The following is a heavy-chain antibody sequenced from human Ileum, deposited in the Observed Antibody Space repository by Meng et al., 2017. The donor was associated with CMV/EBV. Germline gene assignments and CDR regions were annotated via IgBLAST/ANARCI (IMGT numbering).Heavy chain of an antibody. CDR2: RNQDGSER. CDR3: ARIYGLFVAGLNS. V-gene: IGHV3-7*01. D-gene: IGHD6-19*01. J-gene: IGHJ1*01. CDR1: GFMFRGYC. Sequence: GESLKISCAASGFMFRGYCMNWVRQAPGAGLEWVANRNQDGSERYYLDSVKGRFTISRDNAKNSLYLQINSLRAEDTAVYFCARIYGLFVAGLNSWGQGTLVTVSS.